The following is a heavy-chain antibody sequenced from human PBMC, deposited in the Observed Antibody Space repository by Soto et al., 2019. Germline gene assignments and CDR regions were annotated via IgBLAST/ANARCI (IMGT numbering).Heavy chain of an antibody. J-gene: IGHJ4*02. V-gene: IGHV4-34*01. D-gene: IGHD6-19*01. CDR1: GGSFSGYY. Sequence: QVQLQQWGAGLLKPSEPLSLTCAVYGGSFSGYYWSWIRQPPGKGLEWIGEINHSGSTNYNPSLKSRVTISVDTSKNQFSLKLNSVTAVDTAVYYCARRYSSGWYHFDYWGQGTLVIVSS. CDR2: INHSGST. CDR3: ARRYSSGWYHFDY.